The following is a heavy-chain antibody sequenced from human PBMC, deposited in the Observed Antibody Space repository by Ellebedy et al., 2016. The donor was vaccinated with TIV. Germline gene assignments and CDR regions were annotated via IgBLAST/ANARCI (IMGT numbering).Heavy chain of an antibody. J-gene: IGHJ4*02. CDR3: ARGRTETHSVDY. CDR1: GFTFSSYS. CDR2: ISSSSSYI. V-gene: IGHV3-21*01. Sequence: GGSLRLSCAASGFTFSSYSMNWVRQAPGKGLEWVSSISSSSSYIYYADSVKGRFTISRDNAKNSLYLQMNSLRAEDTAVYYCARGRTETHSVDYWGQGTLVTVSS. D-gene: IGHD1-7*01.